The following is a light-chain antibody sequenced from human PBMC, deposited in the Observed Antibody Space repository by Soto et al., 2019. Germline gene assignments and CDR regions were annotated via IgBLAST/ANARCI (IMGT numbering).Light chain of an antibody. J-gene: IGKJ4*01. CDR3: QQRSIWPLT. CDR2: AAS. V-gene: IGKV3-15*01. Sequence: EVLTTQSPATLSVSPGERATLSCRASQGLGTNLAWYQQKPGQAPRLLIYAASTRATGVPGRFSGSGSGTEFTLTISSLQSEDVAVYFCQQRSIWPLTFGGGTKVDI. CDR1: QGLGTN.